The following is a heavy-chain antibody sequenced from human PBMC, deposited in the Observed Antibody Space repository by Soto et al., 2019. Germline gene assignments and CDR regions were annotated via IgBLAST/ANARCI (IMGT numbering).Heavy chain of an antibody. CDR3: ARHDEGFGELLYPTDY. CDR1: GYSFTSYW. CDR2: IYPGDSDT. V-gene: IGHV5-51*01. D-gene: IGHD3-10*01. J-gene: IGHJ4*02. Sequence: EVQLVQSGAEVKKPGESLKISCKGSGYSFTSYWIGWVRQMPGKGLEWMGIIYPGDSDTRYSPSFQGQVTISADKSISTAYLQWSSLKASDTAMYYCARHDEGFGELLYPTDYWGQGTLVTVSS.